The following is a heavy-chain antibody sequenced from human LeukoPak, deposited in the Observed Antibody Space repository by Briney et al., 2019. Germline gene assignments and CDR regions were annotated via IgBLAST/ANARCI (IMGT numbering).Heavy chain of an antibody. Sequence: GGSLRLSCAASGFTFSSYAMTWVRQAPGKGLEWVSSISASGASTYYADSVKGRFTISRYNSNDTLYLHMNSLRGEDTAVYYCAKNRYSGSYRDFEYWGQGTLVTVSS. CDR1: GFTFSSYA. J-gene: IGHJ4*02. V-gene: IGHV3-23*01. CDR2: ISASGAST. CDR3: AKNRYSGSYRDFEY. D-gene: IGHD1-26*01.